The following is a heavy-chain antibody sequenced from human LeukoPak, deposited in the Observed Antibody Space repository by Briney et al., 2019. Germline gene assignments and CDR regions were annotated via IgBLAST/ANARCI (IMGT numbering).Heavy chain of an antibody. CDR3: ARDEAYCGGDCYRGYFQH. V-gene: IGHV4-4*07. D-gene: IGHD2-21*02. CDR2: IYTSGRT. CDR1: GGSISSYY. J-gene: IGHJ1*01. Sequence: SETLSLTCTVSGGSISSYYWSWIRQPAGKGLEWIGRIYTSGRTNYNPSLKSRVTMSVDTSKNQFSLKLSSVTAADTAVYYCARDEAYCGGDCYRGYFQHWGQGTLVTVSS.